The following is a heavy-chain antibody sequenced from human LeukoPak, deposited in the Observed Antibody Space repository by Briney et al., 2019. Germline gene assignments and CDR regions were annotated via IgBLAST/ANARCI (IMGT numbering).Heavy chain of an antibody. CDR3: ARSEYSSGWSYYYGMDV. Sequence: PGDSDTRYSPSFQGQVTITADKSISTAYLQWSSLKASDTAMYYCARSEYSSGWSYYYGMDVWGQGTTVTVSS. D-gene: IGHD6-19*01. V-gene: IGHV5-51*01. CDR2: PGDSDT. J-gene: IGHJ6*02.